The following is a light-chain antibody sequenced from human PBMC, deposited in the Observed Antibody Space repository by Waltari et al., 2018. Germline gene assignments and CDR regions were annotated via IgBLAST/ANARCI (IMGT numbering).Light chain of an antibody. J-gene: IGKJ2*01. CDR1: QSVSSSY. CDR3: QQYGSSPYT. CDR2: GSS. V-gene: IGKV3-20*01. Sequence: EIVLTQSPGTLSLSPGERATLSCRASQSVSSSYLVWYQQKPGQAPRLLIYGSSNRATGIPDRFSGSGSGTDFTHTINRLEPEDFAMYYCQQYGSSPYTFGQGTNLEIK.